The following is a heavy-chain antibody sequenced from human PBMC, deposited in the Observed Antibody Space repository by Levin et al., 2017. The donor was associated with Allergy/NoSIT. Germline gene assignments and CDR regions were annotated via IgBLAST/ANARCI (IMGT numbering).Heavy chain of an antibody. V-gene: IGHV4-39*01. CDR1: GGSISSSSYY. J-gene: IGHJ5*02. CDR2: IYYSGST. CDR3: ARRLYYGSRGRNWFDP. D-gene: IGHD3-10*01. Sequence: RASETLSLTCTVSGGSISSSSYYWGWIRQPPGKGLEWIGSIYYSGSTYYNPSLKSRVTISVDTSKNQFSLKLSSVTAADTAVYYCARRLYYGSRGRNWFDPWGQGTLVTVSS.